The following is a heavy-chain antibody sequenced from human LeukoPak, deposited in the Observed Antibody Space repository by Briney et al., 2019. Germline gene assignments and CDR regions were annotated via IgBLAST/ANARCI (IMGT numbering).Heavy chain of an antibody. CDR2: INHSGFI. V-gene: IGHV4-34*01. CDR1: GGSFSDYL. J-gene: IGHJ5*02. D-gene: IGHD5-18*01. CDR3: AGVALAMAWFDP. Sequence: DPSETLSLTCAVYGGSFSDYLWTWIRQSPGKGLEWIGEINHSGFINYNPSLKSRVTLSVDTSQSQLSLKLNSVTAADTAVYYCAGVALAMAWFDPWGQGTLVTVSS.